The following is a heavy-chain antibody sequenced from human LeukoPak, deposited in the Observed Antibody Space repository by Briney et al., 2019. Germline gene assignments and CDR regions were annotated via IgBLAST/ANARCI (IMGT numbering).Heavy chain of an antibody. Sequence: ETLSLTCTVSDDSITIYYWSWIRQPPGKGLEWVSSISSSSSYIYYADSVKGRFTISRDNAKNSLYLQMNSLRAEDTAVYYCARGGGDYGFFDYWGQGTLVTVSS. J-gene: IGHJ4*02. CDR1: DDSITIYY. D-gene: IGHD4-17*01. CDR2: ISSSSSYI. V-gene: IGHV3-21*01. CDR3: ARGGGDYGFFDY.